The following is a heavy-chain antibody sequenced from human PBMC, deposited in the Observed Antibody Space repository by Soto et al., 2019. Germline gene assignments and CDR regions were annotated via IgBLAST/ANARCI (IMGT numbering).Heavy chain of an antibody. CDR2: ISGSGGST. V-gene: IGHV3-23*01. D-gene: IGHD6-13*01. CDR1: GFTFSSYA. CDR3: AKALVRDDWFDP. J-gene: IGHJ5*02. Sequence: EVQLLESGGGLVQPGGSLRLSCAASGFTFSSYAMSWVRQSPGKGLEWVSAISGSGGSTYYADSVKGRFTISRDNSKNTLYLQMNSLRDEDTAVYYCAKALVRDDWFDPWGQGTLVTVSS.